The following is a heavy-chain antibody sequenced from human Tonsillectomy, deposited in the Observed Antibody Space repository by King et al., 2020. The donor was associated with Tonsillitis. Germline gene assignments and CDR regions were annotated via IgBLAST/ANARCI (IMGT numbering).Heavy chain of an antibody. CDR2: ISYDGSIK. V-gene: IGHV3-30-3*01. D-gene: IGHD3-16*01. Sequence: VQLVESGGGVVQPGRSLRLSCAASGFTFSNYAVDWVRQAPGKGLEWVAVISYDGSIKYYADSVQGRFTISRDNPKNTLYLQMNSLRDEDTAVYYCARGGNNDYKEYWGQGTLVTVSS. J-gene: IGHJ4*02. CDR3: ARGGNNDYKEY. CDR1: GFTFSNYA.